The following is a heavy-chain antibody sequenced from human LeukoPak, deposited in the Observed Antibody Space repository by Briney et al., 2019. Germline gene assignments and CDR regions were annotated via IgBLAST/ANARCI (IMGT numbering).Heavy chain of an antibody. J-gene: IGHJ4*02. CDR1: GFTFSNYW. D-gene: IGHD1-14*01. V-gene: IGHV3-74*01. Sequence: PGGSLRLSCAASGFTFSNYWMHWVRQVPGKGLVWVSRINPGGSSTTYADSVRGRFTISRDNAKNTLYLQMDSLRAEDTGVCYCARSNQADDYWGQGTLVTVSS. CDR2: INPGGSST. CDR3: ARSNQADDY.